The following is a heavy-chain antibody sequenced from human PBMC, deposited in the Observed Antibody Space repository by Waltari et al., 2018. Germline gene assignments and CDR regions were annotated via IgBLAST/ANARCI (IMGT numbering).Heavy chain of an antibody. V-gene: IGHV5-51*03. Sequence: VQLVQSGAEVKKPGESLKISCKVSGFSFLSYWIGWVRQMPGKGLEWVGHIYPGEADTRYGPSFGGQVTISVDMSINTAYLQWSSLEASDSSIYYCARRGIGALNGYFDLWGRGTLVTVSS. D-gene: IGHD6-6*01. CDR1: GFSFLSYW. CDR3: ARRGIGALNGYFDL. J-gene: IGHJ2*01. CDR2: IYPGEADT.